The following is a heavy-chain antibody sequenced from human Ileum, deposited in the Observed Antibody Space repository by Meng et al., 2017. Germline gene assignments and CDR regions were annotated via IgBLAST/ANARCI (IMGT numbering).Heavy chain of an antibody. D-gene: IGHD3-3*01. J-gene: IGHJ1*01. V-gene: IGHV3-53*02. CDR3: VGGFYFQY. Sequence: VQLAETGGGLVSPGGSLRLSCAASGFTVSYQYMNWVRQAPGKGLEWVSVIDAGGGTNYADSVKGRFTISRDNSKNTLYLQMDSLRAEDTAVYYCVGGFYFQYWGQGTLVTVSS. CDR2: IDAGGGT. CDR1: GFTVSYQY.